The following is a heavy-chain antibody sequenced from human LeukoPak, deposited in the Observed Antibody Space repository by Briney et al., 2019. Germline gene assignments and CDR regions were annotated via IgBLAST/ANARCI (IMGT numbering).Heavy chain of an antibody. CDR3: ARGMVRGVIKGIDY. J-gene: IGHJ4*02. D-gene: IGHD3-10*01. V-gene: IGHV1-2*02. Sequence: ASVKVSCKASGYTFTGYYMHWVRQAPGQGLEWMGWINPNSGGTNYAQKFQGRVPMTRDTSISTAYMELSRLRSDDTAVYYCARGMVRGVIKGIDYWGQGTLVTVSS. CDR2: INPNSGGT. CDR1: GYTFTGYY.